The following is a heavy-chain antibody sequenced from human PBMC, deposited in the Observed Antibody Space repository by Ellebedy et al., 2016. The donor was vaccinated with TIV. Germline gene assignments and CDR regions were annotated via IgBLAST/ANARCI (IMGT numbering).Heavy chain of an antibody. D-gene: IGHD5-24*01. V-gene: IGHV3-53*04. Sequence: PGGSLRLSCAASGFTVSTNYMRWVRQAPGKGLEWVPVIYSGGSTSYADSVKGRFTITRHNSKNTLYLQMNSMRAEDTAVYYCARGWDGYNPPLGYWGQGTLVTVSS. CDR2: IYSGGST. J-gene: IGHJ4*02. CDR1: GFTVSTNY. CDR3: ARGWDGYNPPLGY.